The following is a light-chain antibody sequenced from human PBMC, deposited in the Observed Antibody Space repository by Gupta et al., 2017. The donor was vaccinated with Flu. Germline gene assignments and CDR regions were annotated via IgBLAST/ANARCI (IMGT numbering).Light chain of an antibody. J-gene: IGKJ4*01. CDR3: QQYDNPPLT. CDR1: QDSSND. V-gene: IGKV1-33*01. Sequence: IQFTPSPSSLSASVGDRVTITCQASQDSSNDLNWYQQKPGRATKLLIYDASNLEAGVPTRFSGGGSGTDFTFTISSLQAEVIATYYCQQYDNPPLTFGGGTKVEI. CDR2: DAS.